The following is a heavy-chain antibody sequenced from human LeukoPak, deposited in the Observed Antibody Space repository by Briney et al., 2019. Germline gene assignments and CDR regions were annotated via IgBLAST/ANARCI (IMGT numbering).Heavy chain of an antibody. Sequence: GGSLRLSCAASGFTFSSYAMHWVRQAPGKGLKWVTVISYDGSNKHYADSVKGRFTISRDNSKNTLYLQMNSLRAEDTAVYYCAREKGYYYGMDVWGQGTTDTVSS. V-gene: IGHV3-30-3*01. CDR2: ISYDGSNK. J-gene: IGHJ6*02. CDR3: AREKGYYYGMDV. CDR1: GFTFSSYA.